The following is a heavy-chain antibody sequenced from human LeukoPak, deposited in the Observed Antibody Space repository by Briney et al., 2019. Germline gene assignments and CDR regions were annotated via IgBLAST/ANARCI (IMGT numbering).Heavy chain of an antibody. V-gene: IGHV7-4-1*02. CDR3: ARGDYETHGYQTR. J-gene: IGHJ4*02. CDR1: GYIFTSYV. CDR2: INTNTGNP. Sequence: ASVKVSCKASGYIFTSYVLHWVRQAPGQGLEWMGWINTNTGNPTYAQGFTGRFVFSLDTSVSTAYLQISSLKADDTAMYYCARGDYETHGYQTRWGQGTLVPVSS. D-gene: IGHD3-22*01.